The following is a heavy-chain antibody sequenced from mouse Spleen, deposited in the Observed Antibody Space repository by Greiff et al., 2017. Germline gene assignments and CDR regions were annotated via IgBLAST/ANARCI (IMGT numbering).Heavy chain of an antibody. CDR1: GYTFTDYY. J-gene: IGHJ4*01. CDR2: INPNNGGT. Sequence: EVQLQQSGPELVKPGASVKISCKASGYTFTDYYMNWVKQSHGKSLEWIGDINPNNGGTSYNQKFKGKATLTVDKSSSTAYMELRSLTSEDSAVYYCALLYRYEAMDYWGQGTSVTVSS. D-gene: IGHD2-14*01. CDR3: ALLYRYEAMDY. V-gene: IGHV1-26*01.